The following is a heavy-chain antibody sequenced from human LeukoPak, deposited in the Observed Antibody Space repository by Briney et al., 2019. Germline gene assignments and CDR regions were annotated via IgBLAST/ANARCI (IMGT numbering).Heavy chain of an antibody. V-gene: IGHV1-8*01. CDR2: MNPNSGNT. Sequence: GASVKVSCKASGYTFTSYDINWVRQATGQGLEWMGWMNPNSGNTGYAQKFQGRVTMTRNTSISTAYMELSSLRSEDTAVYYCARDTRLIAAAGVVGTLGYWGQGTLVTVSS. J-gene: IGHJ4*02. CDR1: GYTFTSYD. D-gene: IGHD6-13*01. CDR3: ARDTRLIAAAGVVGTLGY.